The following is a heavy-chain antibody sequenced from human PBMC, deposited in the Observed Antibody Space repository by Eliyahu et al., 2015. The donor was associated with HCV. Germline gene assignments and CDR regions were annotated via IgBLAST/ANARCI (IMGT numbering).Heavy chain of an antibody. D-gene: IGHD2-8*01. V-gene: IGHV3-7*03. J-gene: IGHJ6*03. CDR1: GLTFSNYY. CDR3: ARHYCSTGVCYRGFYMDV. Sequence: EVQLVESGGILVQPGGFLRLSCEASGLTFSNYYMSWVRQAPGKGLEWVANIKHDGSEKNYVDSVKGRFTISRDNARNSLYLQMSSLRAEDTAMYYCARHYCSTGVCYRGFYMDVWGKGTTVTVSS. CDR2: IKHDGSEK.